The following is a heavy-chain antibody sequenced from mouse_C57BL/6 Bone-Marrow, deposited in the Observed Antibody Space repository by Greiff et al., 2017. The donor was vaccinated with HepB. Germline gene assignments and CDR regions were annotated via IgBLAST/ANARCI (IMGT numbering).Heavy chain of an antibody. Sequence: QVQLKESGAELARPGASVKLSCKASGYTFTSYGISWVKQRTGQGLEWIGEIYPRSGNTYYNEKFKGKATLTADKSSSTAYMELRSLTSEDSAVYFCARRWDYYGSSYGAMDYWGQGTSVTVSS. J-gene: IGHJ4*01. CDR1: GYTFTSYG. CDR2: IYPRSGNT. CDR3: ARRWDYYGSSYGAMDY. V-gene: IGHV1-81*01. D-gene: IGHD1-1*01.